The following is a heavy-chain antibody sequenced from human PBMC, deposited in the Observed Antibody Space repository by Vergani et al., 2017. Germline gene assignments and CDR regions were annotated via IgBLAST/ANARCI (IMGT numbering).Heavy chain of an antibody. CDR2: IIPIFGTT. CDR3: AGSSGYYSYYFDF. D-gene: IGHD3-22*01. V-gene: IGHV1-69*13. CDR1: GGTFSSNS. J-gene: IGHJ4*02. Sequence: QGQLAQSGAEVKKPGSSVKVSCKASGGTFSSNSISWVRQAPGQGLEWMGRIIPIFGTTSYAQKFQGRFTILADESRSTAYMELSSLRSEDTAVYYCAGSSGYYSYYFDFWGQGTLVTVSS.